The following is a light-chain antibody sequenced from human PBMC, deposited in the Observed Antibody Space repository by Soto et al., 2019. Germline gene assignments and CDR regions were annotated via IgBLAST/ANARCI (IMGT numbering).Light chain of an antibody. V-gene: IGKV4-1*01. J-gene: IGKJ1*01. CDR3: QQYYSTPGT. CDR2: WAS. CDR1: QRVLYSSNNKNY. Sequence: DIVMTQSPDSLAVSLGERATINCKSSQRVLYSSNNKNYLAWYQQKPGQPPKLLIYWASTRESGVPDRFSGSGSGTDFTLTIRSLQAEDVAVYYCQQYYSTPGTFGQGTKVEIK.